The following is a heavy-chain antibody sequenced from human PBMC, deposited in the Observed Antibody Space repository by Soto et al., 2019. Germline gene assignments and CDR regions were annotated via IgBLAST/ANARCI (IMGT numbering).Heavy chain of an antibody. V-gene: IGHV1-69*04. Sequence: QVQLVQSGAEVKRPGSSVKVSCKASGDTFSFYSINWVRQAPGLGLEWMGRVNPILSMSNYAQRFQGRVTRTPDXXTSTAYMELSGLRSEDTAMYYCATSYGSGYRAFDYWGQGALVTVSS. J-gene: IGHJ4*02. CDR1: GDTFSFYS. CDR2: VNPILSMS. D-gene: IGHD3-10*01. CDR3: ATSYGSGYRAFDY.